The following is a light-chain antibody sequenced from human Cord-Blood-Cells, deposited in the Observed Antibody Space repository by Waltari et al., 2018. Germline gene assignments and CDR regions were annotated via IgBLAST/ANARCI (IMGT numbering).Light chain of an antibody. CDR1: SSDVGSHNL. V-gene: IGLV2-23*02. Sequence: QSALTQPASVSGSPGQSITISCTGNSSDVGSHNLVSWYPQHPGKAPKLMIYEVSKRPSRVSHRYSGSKSGNTASLTISGIQAEDEADYYCCSYAGSSTFVFGTGTKVTVL. J-gene: IGLJ1*01. CDR3: CSYAGSSTFV. CDR2: EVS.